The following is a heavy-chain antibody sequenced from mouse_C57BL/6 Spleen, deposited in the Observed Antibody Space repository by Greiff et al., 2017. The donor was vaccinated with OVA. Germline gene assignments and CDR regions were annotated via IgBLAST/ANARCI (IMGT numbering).Heavy chain of an antibody. Sequence: EVKLVESGGGLVQPGGSLSLSCAASGFTFTDYYMSWVRQPPGKALEWLGFIRNKANGYTTEYSASVKGRFTISRDNSQSILYLQMNALRAEDSATYYCASGIYYYGSSYVGAMDYWGQGTSVTVSS. D-gene: IGHD1-1*01. CDR2: IRNKANGYTT. J-gene: IGHJ4*01. V-gene: IGHV7-3*01. CDR3: ASGIYYYGSSYVGAMDY. CDR1: GFTFTDYY.